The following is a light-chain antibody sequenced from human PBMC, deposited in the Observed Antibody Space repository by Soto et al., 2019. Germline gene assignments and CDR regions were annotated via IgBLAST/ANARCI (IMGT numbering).Light chain of an antibody. V-gene: IGKV3-20*01. CDR1: QSVSTNY. CDR2: GAS. CDR3: QQYCSSPLT. Sequence: EIVLTQSPGTLSLSPGDGATLSCRASQSVSTNYLAWFQQKPGQAPRLVIYGASSRATGIPDRFSASGSGTDFTLTISRLEPEDFAVYYCQQYCSSPLTFGQGTKVDIK. J-gene: IGKJ1*01.